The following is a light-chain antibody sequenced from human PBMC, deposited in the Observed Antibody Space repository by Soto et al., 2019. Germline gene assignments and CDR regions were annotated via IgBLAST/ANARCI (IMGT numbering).Light chain of an antibody. CDR2: EGS. J-gene: IGLJ2*01. CDR3: CSYAGSSTFVV. Sequence: QSALTQPASVSGSPGHSITISCTGTSSDVGSYKLVSWYQQHPGKAPKLMIYEGSKRPSGVSNRFSGSKSGNTASLTISGLQAEDEADYYCCSYAGSSTFVVFGGGTKVTVL. V-gene: IGLV2-23*01. CDR1: SSDVGSYKL.